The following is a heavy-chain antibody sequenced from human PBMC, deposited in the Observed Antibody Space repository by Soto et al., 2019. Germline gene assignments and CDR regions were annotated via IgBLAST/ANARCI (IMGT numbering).Heavy chain of an antibody. CDR3: VRDGTMVRDRGDFDY. Sequence: ASVKVSCKASGYTFTSYGISWVRQAPGQGLEWMGWISAYNGNTNYAQKLQGRVTMTTDTSTSTAYMELRSLRSDDTAVYYCVRDGTMVRDRGDFDYWGLGTLVTVSS. V-gene: IGHV1-18*01. CDR2: ISAYNGNT. D-gene: IGHD3-10*01. J-gene: IGHJ4*02. CDR1: GYTFTSYG.